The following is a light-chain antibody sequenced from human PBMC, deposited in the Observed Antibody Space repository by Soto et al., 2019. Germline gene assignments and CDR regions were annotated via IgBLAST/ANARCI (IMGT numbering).Light chain of an antibody. Sequence: IQFTQSPSSLSASVGDRVTITCRASQGISSYLAWYQQKPGKAPKLLIYAASTLQSGVPSRFSGSGSGTDFTLTISSLQPEDFATYYCQQANSFPLTFGQGTRLEI. J-gene: IGKJ5*01. CDR3: QQANSFPLT. V-gene: IGKV1-9*01. CDR1: QGISSY. CDR2: AAS.